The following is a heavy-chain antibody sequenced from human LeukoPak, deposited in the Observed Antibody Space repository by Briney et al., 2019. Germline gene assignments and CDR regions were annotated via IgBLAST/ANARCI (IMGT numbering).Heavy chain of an antibody. CDR2: IKSKTDGGIT. V-gene: IGHV3-15*01. CDR3: TTLPLWFGELFHDY. J-gene: IGHJ4*02. D-gene: IGHD3-10*01. CDR1: GFTFSNAW. Sequence: PGGSLRLSCAASGFTFSNAWMSRVRQAPGKGLEWVGRIKSKTDGGITDYAAPVKGRFTISRDDSKNTLYLQMNSLKTEDTAVYYCTTLPLWFGELFHDYWGQGTLVTVSS.